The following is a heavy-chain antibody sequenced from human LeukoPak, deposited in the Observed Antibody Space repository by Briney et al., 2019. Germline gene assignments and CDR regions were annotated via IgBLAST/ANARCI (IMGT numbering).Heavy chain of an antibody. V-gene: IGHV1-58*01. CDR2: IVVGSGNT. Sequence: SVKVSCKASGFTFTSSAVQWVRQARGQRLEWIGWIVVGSGNTNYVQKFQERVTITRDMSTSTAYMELSSLRSEDTAVYYCAAYDVAAAGRVDYWGQGTLVTVSS. CDR3: AAYDVAAAGRVDY. D-gene: IGHD6-13*01. CDR1: GFTFTSSA. J-gene: IGHJ4*02.